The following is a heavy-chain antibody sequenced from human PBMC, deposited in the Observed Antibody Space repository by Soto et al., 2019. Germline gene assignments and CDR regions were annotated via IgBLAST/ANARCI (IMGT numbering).Heavy chain of an antibody. CDR2: IYYSGST. J-gene: IGHJ4*02. V-gene: IGHV4-61*05. CDR1: GGSISSSSYY. D-gene: IGHD2-21*02. CDR3: ARLSDYYFDY. Sequence: SESLSLTCTVSGGSISSSSYYWGWIRQPPGKGLEWIGYIYYSGSTNYNPSLKSRVTISVDTSKNQFSLKLSSVTAADTAVYYCARLSDYYFDYWGQGTLVTV.